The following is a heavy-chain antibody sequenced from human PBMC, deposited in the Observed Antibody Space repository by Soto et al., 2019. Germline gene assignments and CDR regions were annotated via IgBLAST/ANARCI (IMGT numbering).Heavy chain of an antibody. V-gene: IGHV4-39*01. Sequence: SETLSLTCTVSGGSISSSSYYWGWIRQPPGKGLEWIGSIYYSGSTNYKPSLKNRDTKSVDTSKNQYSLKLSSVTAADTAVYYCARTTYCSSTSCSLWGAFDIWGQGTMVTVSS. D-gene: IGHD2-2*01. CDR1: GGSISSSSYY. CDR2: IYYSGST. CDR3: ARTTYCSSTSCSLWGAFDI. J-gene: IGHJ3*02.